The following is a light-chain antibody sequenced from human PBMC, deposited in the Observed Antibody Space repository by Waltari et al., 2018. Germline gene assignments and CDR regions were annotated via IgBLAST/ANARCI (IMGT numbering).Light chain of an antibody. Sequence: EIVLTQSPGTLSLSPGERATLSCRASQSVTSTSLSWYQQKVGQAPRLLIYGASSRATGIPDRFSGSGSGTDFTLTISRLEPEDFAVYYCQQYGSSSWTFGQGTKVEIK. J-gene: IGKJ1*01. V-gene: IGKV3-20*01. CDR2: GAS. CDR1: QSVTSTS. CDR3: QQYGSSSWT.